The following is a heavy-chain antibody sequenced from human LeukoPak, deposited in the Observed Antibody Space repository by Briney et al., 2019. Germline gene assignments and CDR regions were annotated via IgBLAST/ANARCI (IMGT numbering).Heavy chain of an antibody. CDR2: IYYSGST. CDR3: ATYRAYCGGDGYSH. Sequence: LRLSCTVSGGSISSGGYYWSWIRQPPGKGLEWIGYIYYSGSTYYNPSLKSRVTISVDTSKNQFSLKLSSVTAADTAVYYCATYRAYCGGDGYSHWGQGTLVTVSS. V-gene: IGHV4-30-4*08. CDR1: GGSISSGGYY. J-gene: IGHJ4*02. D-gene: IGHD2-21*02.